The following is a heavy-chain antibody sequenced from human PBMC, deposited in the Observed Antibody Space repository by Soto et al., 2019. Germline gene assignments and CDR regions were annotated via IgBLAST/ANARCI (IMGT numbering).Heavy chain of an antibody. CDR2: IKSKTDGGTT. V-gene: IGHV3-15*07. Sequence: EVQLVESGGGLVKPGGSRRLSCAASGSTFSEAWMNWVRQAPGKGLQWVDRIKSKTDGGTTDYAAPVKGRFTISRDDSKNTLYLQMNSLKTEDTAVYYCTADWYFSLWGRGTLVTVSS. D-gene: IGHD6-25*01. CDR3: TADWYFSL. CDR1: GSTFSEAW. J-gene: IGHJ2*01.